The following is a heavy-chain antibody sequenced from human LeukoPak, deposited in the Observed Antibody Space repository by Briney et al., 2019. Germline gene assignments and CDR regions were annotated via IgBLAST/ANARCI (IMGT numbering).Heavy chain of an antibody. CDR2: IKYEGSVK. V-gene: IGHV3-7*01. D-gene: IGHD2/OR15-2a*01. J-gene: IGHJ3*02. CDR3: VRDVEPLNSRDAFDI. CDR1: GFIFSDYW. Sequence: GGSLRLSCAADGFIFSDYWIIWVRQSAGEGLGWVGNIKYEGSVKYYLDSVTGRFTISRENAKNSLYLQMDNLRAEDTAVYYCVRDVEPLNSRDAFDIWGQGTMVTVSS.